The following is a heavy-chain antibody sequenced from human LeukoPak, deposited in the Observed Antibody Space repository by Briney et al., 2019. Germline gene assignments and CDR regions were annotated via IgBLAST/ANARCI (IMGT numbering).Heavy chain of an antibody. CDR3: ARESAAAALGGFDY. D-gene: IGHD6-13*01. CDR1: GFTVRSNY. Sequence: GGSLRLSCAASGFTVRSNYMSWVRQAPGKGLEWVSVIYSGGSTYYADSVKGRFTISSDNSKNTLYLQMNSLRAEDTAVYYCARESAAAALGGFDYWGQGTLVTVSS. J-gene: IGHJ4*02. V-gene: IGHV3-66*02. CDR2: IYSGGST.